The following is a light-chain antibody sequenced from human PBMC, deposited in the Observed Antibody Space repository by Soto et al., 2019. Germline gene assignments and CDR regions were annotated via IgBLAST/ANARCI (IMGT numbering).Light chain of an antibody. J-gene: IGKJ5*01. CDR2: GAS. Sequence: ILLPQSPGTLSFTPGERAPLSCRASQTVTRNYLAWHQQKPGQTPRLLVYGASIRATGVPARFSGSRSGAEFTLTISSLQSEDFAVYYCQQYKNWPQITVGQGTRLEIK. CDR1: QTVTRN. CDR3: QQYKNWPQIT. V-gene: IGKV3-15*01.